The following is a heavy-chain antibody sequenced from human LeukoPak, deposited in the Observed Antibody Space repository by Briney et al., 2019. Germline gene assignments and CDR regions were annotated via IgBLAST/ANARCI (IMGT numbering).Heavy chain of an antibody. D-gene: IGHD2-2*01. CDR3: SGEGPKRYCSSTSCYADDP. Sequence: PGRSLRLSCAASGFTFSSYAMHWVRQAPGKGLEWVAVISYDGSNKYYADSVKGRFTISRDNSKNTLYLQMNSLRAEDTAVYYCSGEGPKRYCSSTSCYADDPWGQGTLVTVSS. CDR2: ISYDGSNK. CDR1: GFTFSSYA. V-gene: IGHV3-30-3*01. J-gene: IGHJ5*02.